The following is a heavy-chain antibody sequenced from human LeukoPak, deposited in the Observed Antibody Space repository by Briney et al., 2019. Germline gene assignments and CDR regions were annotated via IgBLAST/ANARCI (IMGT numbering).Heavy chain of an antibody. CDR2: IYNSGST. Sequence: SETLSLTCTVSGGSISSGSYYWSWIRQPAGKGLEWIGRIYNSGSTNYNPSLKSRVTISVDTSKNQFSLKLSSVTAADTAVYYCARPRRYGSGSYLDYWGQGTLVTVSS. CDR3: ARPRRYGSGSYLDY. J-gene: IGHJ4*02. CDR1: GGSISSGSYY. D-gene: IGHD3-10*01. V-gene: IGHV4-61*02.